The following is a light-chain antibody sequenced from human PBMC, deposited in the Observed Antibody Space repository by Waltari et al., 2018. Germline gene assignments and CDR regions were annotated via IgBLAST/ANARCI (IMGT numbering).Light chain of an antibody. Sequence: QSALTQPRSVSGSPGQSVAISCTGTSSDVGGYNYVSWYQQYPGTAPKLIIYDVTKRPSGFPDRCSGSNSGNTASLTISVLPSEDKADYDCCSYAGTYTPLFGGGTKLTVL. CDR3: CSYAGTYTPL. CDR1: SSDVGGYNY. J-gene: IGLJ2*01. V-gene: IGLV2-11*01. CDR2: DVT.